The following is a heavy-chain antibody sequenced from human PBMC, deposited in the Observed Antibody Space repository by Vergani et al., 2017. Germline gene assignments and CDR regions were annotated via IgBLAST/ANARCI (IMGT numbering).Heavy chain of an antibody. CDR3: ARGRFGVGIKVGWYFDL. CDR1: GGSFSGYY. D-gene: IGHD3-3*01. CDR2: INHSGST. J-gene: IGHJ2*01. V-gene: IGHV4-34*01. Sequence: QVQLQQWGAGLLKPSETLSLTCAVYGGSFSGYYWSWIRQPPGKGLEWIGEINHSGSTNYNPSLKSRVTISVDTSKNQFSLKLSSVTAADTAVYYCARGRFGVGIKVGWYFDLWGRGTLVTVSS.